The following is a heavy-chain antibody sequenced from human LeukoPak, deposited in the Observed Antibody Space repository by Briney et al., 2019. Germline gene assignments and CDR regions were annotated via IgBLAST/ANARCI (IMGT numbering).Heavy chain of an antibody. CDR1: GFTFSRYS. D-gene: IGHD3-10*01. V-gene: IGHV3-21*01. Sequence: GGSLRLSCAASGFTFSRYSMNWVRQAPGKGLEWVSSISSSSSYIYYADSVKGRFTISRDNAKNSLYLQMNSLRAEDTAVYYCARESLLWFGESPTPFDYWGQGTLVTVSS. CDR2: ISSSSSYI. J-gene: IGHJ4*02. CDR3: ARESLLWFGESPTPFDY.